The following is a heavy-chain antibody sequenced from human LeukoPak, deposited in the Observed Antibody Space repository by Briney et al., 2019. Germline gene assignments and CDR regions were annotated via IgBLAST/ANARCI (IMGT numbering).Heavy chain of an antibody. CDR2: IKQDGSAQ. CDR1: GFTFNGYW. J-gene: IGHJ4*02. D-gene: IGHD2-2*01. CDR3: ATSPNAPGNY. Sequence: GGSLRLSCAASGFTFNGYWMSWVRQAPGKGLEWVANIKQDGSAQYYVGSVKGRFTISRDNAKNSLYLQMNSLRAEDTAVYYCATSPNAPGNYWGQGTLVTVSS. V-gene: IGHV3-7*01.